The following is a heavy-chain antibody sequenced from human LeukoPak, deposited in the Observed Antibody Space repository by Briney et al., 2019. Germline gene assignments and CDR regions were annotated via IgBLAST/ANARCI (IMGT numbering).Heavy chain of an antibody. V-gene: IGHV3-74*01. CDR3: ARDRVDFWSGYDAFDI. J-gene: IGHJ3*02. CDR1: GFTFRSYW. D-gene: IGHD3-3*01. CDR2: INSDGSSI. Sequence: AGSLRLSCAASGFTFRSYWMHWVRHAPGKGLVWVSRINSDGSSIAYADSVKGRYTISRDNAKNTLYLQMSSLRAEDTAVYYCARDRVDFWSGYDAFDIWGQGTMVTVSS.